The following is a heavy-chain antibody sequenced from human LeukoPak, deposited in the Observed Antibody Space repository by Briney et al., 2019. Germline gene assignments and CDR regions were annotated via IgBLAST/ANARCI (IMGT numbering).Heavy chain of an antibody. Sequence: PGGSLRLSCAASGFTFSDYYMSWLRQAPGKGLEWVSYISSSGSTIYYADSVKGRFTISRDNAKNSLYLQMNSLRAEDTAVYYCARVVCSGGSCSPFYFDYWGQGTLVTVSS. CDR1: GFTFSDYY. D-gene: IGHD2-15*01. CDR2: ISSSGSTI. V-gene: IGHV3-11*04. J-gene: IGHJ4*02. CDR3: ARVVCSGGSCSPFYFDY.